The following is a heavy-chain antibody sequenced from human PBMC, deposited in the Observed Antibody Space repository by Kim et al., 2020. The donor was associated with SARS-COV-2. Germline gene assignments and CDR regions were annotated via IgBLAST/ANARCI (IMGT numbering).Heavy chain of an antibody. CDR3: ARDRGYDDSGDYSARYDL. J-gene: IGHJ5*02. Sequence: GGSLRLSCAASGFIFPAYWMSWVRQAPGKGLEWVANIRQDGSDKYYVDSVKGRFSISRDDAKNSVYLQVDRLRAEDTAVYYCARDRGYDDSGDYSARYDLWGQGTLVTVSS. CDR1: GFIFPAYW. CDR2: IRQDGSDK. V-gene: IGHV3-7*03. D-gene: IGHD3-22*01.